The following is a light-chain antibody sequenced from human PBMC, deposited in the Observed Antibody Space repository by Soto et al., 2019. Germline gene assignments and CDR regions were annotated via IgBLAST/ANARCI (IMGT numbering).Light chain of an antibody. CDR1: SSDVGGYNY. Sequence: ALTQPASVSGSPGQSITISCTGTSSDVGGYNYVSWYQQHPGKAPKLMIYEVSKRPSGVSNRFSGSKSGNTASLTISGLQAEDEADYYCSSYTSSSTPYVFGTGTKLTVL. V-gene: IGLV2-14*01. CDR3: SSYTSSSTPYV. J-gene: IGLJ1*01. CDR2: EVS.